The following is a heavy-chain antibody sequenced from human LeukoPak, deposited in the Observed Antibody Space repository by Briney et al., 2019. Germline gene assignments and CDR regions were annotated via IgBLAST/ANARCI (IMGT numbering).Heavy chain of an antibody. CDR3: ARDANYFDGYHYDVFDV. J-gene: IGHJ3*01. CDR2: IRGDGSRT. Sequence: PGGSLRLSCAASGFTFSNAWMSWVRQAPGKGLEWVANIRGDGSRTYYVDSAKGRFTISRDNAKNSLYLQLDSLRADDTALYYCARDANYFDGYHYDVFDVWGQGTMVTVSP. CDR1: GFTFSNAW. D-gene: IGHD5-24*01. V-gene: IGHV3-7*01.